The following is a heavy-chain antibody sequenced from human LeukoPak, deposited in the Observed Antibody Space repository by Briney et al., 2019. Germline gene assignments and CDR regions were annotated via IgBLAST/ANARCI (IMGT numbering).Heavy chain of an antibody. CDR2: IYYSGTT. Sequence: SETLSLTCTVSGGSISSYYWSWSRQPPGKGLEGIGYIYYSGTTNYNPSLKRRVTISVDTSKNQFSLKLSSVTAADTAVYYCARGVYIAAAQYAYWGQGTLVTVSS. V-gene: IGHV4-59*01. CDR1: GGSISSYY. J-gene: IGHJ4*02. D-gene: IGHD6-13*01. CDR3: ARGVYIAAAQYAY.